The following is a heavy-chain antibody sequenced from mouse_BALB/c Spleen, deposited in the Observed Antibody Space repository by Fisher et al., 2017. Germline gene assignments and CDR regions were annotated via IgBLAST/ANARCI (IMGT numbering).Heavy chain of an antibody. J-gene: IGHJ4*01. Sequence: RFTISRDNAKNTLYLQMSSLKSEDTAMYYCARRTGFYAMDYWGQGTSVTVSS. CDR3: ARRTGFYAMDY. V-gene: IGHV5-17*03. D-gene: IGHD4-1*01.